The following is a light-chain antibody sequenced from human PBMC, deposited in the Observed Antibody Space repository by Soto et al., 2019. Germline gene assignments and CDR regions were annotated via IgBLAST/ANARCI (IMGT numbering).Light chain of an antibody. CDR1: QSISSW. CDR3: QQYNSYSEA. V-gene: IGKV1-5*03. J-gene: IGKJ1*01. CDR2: KAS. Sequence: DIQMTQSPSTLSASVGDRVTITCRASQSISSWLAWYQQKPGKAPKLLIYKASSLESGVPSRFSGSGSGTEFTLTISSLQPYDFATYYCQQYNSYSEAFGQVTKVDIK.